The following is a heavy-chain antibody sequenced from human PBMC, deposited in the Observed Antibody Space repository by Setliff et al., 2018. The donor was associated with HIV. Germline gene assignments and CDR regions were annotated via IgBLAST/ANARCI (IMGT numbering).Heavy chain of an antibody. J-gene: IGHJ3*02. CDR2: IYTGGTT. CDR3: CRSMTTVLEDAFEI. CDR1: GGSISSGSYY. V-gene: IGHV4-61*09. D-gene: IGHD4-17*01. Sequence: PSETLSLTCTVSGGSISSGSYYWTWIRQPAGKGLEWIGHIYTGGTTNYNPSLKSRVSISADMSKNHFSLNLSSVTAADTAVYYCCRSMTTVLEDAFEIWGQGAMVTVS.